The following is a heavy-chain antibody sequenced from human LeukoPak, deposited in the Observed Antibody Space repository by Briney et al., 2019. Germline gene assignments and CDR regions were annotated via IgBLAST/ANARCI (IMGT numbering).Heavy chain of an antibody. D-gene: IGHD3-16*01. CDR2: ISHSGTT. Sequence: PSETLSLTCAVSGYSITSGFSWGWIRQPPGKGLEWIGTISHSGTTDYKSTLESRLTISMETSKNLFSLRLTSVTAADTAVYYCAREGAVPGIDPWGQGTLVTVSS. CDR3: AREGAVPGIDP. CDR1: GYSITSGFS. J-gene: IGHJ5*02. V-gene: IGHV4-38-2*02.